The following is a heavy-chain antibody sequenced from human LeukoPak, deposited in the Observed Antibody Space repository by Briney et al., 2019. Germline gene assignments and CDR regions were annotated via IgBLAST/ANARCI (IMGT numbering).Heavy chain of an antibody. Sequence: GGSLRLSCAASGFTFSSYWMSWVRQAPGKGLEWVANIKQDGNEKYYVDSVKGRFTISRDNAKNSLYLQMNSLRAEDTAVYYCARDGRYCSGGSCYQRGRYFDYWGQGTLVTVSS. CDR2: IKQDGNEK. V-gene: IGHV3-7*03. CDR1: GFTFSSYW. CDR3: ARDGRYCSGGSCYQRGRYFDY. J-gene: IGHJ4*02. D-gene: IGHD2-15*01.